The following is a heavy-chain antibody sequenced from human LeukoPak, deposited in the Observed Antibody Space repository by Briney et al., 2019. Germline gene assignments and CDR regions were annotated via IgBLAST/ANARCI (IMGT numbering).Heavy chain of an antibody. CDR3: ARTSPHFWSGYPKADAFDI. CDR1: GGTFSSYA. CDR2: IIPIFGTA. J-gene: IGHJ3*02. Sequence: ASVKVSCKASGGTFSSYAISWVRQAPGQGLEWMGGIIPIFGTANYAQKFQGRVTITADESTSTAYMELSSLRSEDTAVYYCARTSPHFWSGYPKADAFDIWGQGTMVTVSS. D-gene: IGHD3-3*02. V-gene: IGHV1-69*13.